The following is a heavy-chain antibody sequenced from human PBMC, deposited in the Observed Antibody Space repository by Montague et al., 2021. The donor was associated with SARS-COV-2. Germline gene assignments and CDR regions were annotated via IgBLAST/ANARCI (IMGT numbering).Heavy chain of an antibody. Sequence: SLRLSCAASGFTFSSYSMNWVRQAPGKGLEWVSSISSSSSYIYYADLVKGRFTISRDNAKNSLYLQMNSLRAEDTAVYYCARDQVPDYYYYYYGMDVWGQGTTVTVSS. V-gene: IGHV3-21*01. CDR1: GFTFSSYS. J-gene: IGHJ6*02. CDR3: ARDQVPDYYYYYYGMDV. CDR2: ISSSSSYI.